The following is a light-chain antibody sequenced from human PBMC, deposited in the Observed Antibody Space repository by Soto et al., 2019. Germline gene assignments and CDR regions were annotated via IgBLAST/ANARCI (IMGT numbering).Light chain of an antibody. J-gene: IGLJ1*01. CDR2: EVG. CDR3: NSYTNTAARV. CDR1: SEDVGAHNF. Sequence: QSVLTQPASVSGSPGQSITISCTGTSEDVGAHNFVSWYQQHPGKAPKVLIYEVGIRPSGVSYRFSASKSGNTAYLTISGLQPEDEADYYCNSYTNTAARVFGTGTKVTAL. V-gene: IGLV2-14*01.